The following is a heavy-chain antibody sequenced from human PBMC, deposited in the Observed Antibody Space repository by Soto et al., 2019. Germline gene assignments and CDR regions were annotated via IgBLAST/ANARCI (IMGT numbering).Heavy chain of an antibody. CDR1: GDTFKNYA. CDR2: IIRIFGKT. CDR3: ATSGYNYGPFDY. Sequence: QVQLVQSGAEVRKPGSSVKVSCRASGDTFKNYAISWVRQAPGQGLEWMGGIIRIFGKTDYAQTFHGRVTINGDESTYTAHMELRGLRSDDTALYYCATSGYNYGPFDYWGRGLLVTVSS. D-gene: IGHD2-15*01. V-gene: IGHV1-69*01. J-gene: IGHJ4*01.